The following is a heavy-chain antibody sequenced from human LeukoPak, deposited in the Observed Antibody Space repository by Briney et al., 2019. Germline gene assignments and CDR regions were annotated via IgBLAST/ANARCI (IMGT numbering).Heavy chain of an antibody. CDR2: IDSDGSST. J-gene: IGHJ6*02. Sequence: GGSLRLSCAASGFTFSRYWMHWVRQAPGKGLVWVSRIDSDGSSTSYADSVKGRFTISRDNAKNTLYLQMNSLRAEDTAVYFCARPLYSNYGMDVWGQGTLATVSS. D-gene: IGHD4-11*01. CDR1: GFTFSRYW. CDR3: ARPLYSNYGMDV. V-gene: IGHV3-74*01.